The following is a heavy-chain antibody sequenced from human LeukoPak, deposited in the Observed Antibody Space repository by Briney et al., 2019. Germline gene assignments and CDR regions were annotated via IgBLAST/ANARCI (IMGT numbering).Heavy chain of an antibody. Sequence: PGGSLRLSCAASGFTFSSYWMHWVRQAPGKGLVWVSRIDNDGSGTSYADSVKGRFTISRDNAKNRLYVQMNSLRAEDTAVYYCATGSGLWSPDSWGQGTLVTVSS. CDR1: GFTFSSYW. CDR3: ATGSGLWSPDS. D-gene: IGHD5-18*01. CDR2: IDNDGSGT. J-gene: IGHJ4*02. V-gene: IGHV3-74*01.